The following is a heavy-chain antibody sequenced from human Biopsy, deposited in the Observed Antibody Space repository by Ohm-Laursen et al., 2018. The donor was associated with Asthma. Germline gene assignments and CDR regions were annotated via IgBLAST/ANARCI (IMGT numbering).Heavy chain of an antibody. CDR3: ARDAWELQKPYAYYFDY. Sequence: SLRLSYAASGFTFSSYAMHWVRQAPGKGLEWVAVISYDGSNKYYADSVKSRFTISRDNSKNTLYLQMNSLRAEDTAVYYCARDAWELQKPYAYYFDYWGQGTLVTVSS. V-gene: IGHV3-30-3*01. CDR2: ISYDGSNK. D-gene: IGHD1-26*01. CDR1: GFTFSSYA. J-gene: IGHJ4*02.